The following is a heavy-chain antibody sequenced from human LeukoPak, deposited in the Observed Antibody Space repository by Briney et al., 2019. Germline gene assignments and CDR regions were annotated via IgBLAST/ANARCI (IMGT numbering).Heavy chain of an antibody. V-gene: IGHV4-31*03. Sequence: SETLSLTCTVSGGSISSGGYYWSWIRQHPGKGLEWIGYIYYSGSTYYNPSLKSRVTISVDTSKNQFSLKLSSVTAADTAVYYCARAPSGLLWFGELLFGTDASDIWGQGTMVTVSS. CDR3: ARAPSGLLWFGELLFGTDASDI. D-gene: IGHD3-10*01. CDR2: IYYSGST. CDR1: GGSISSGGYY. J-gene: IGHJ3*02.